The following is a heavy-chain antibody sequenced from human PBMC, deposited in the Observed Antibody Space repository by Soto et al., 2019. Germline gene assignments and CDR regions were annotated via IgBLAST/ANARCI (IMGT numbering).Heavy chain of an antibody. CDR1: GGSFSGYY. D-gene: IGHD3-10*01. CDR2: INHSGST. V-gene: IGHV4-34*01. J-gene: IGHJ4*02. CDR3: ARGPYYGSGSYPIRLFDY. Sequence: SETLSLTCAVYGGSFSGYYWSWIRQPPGKGLEWIGEINHSGSTNYNPSLKSRVTISVDTSKNQFSLKLSSVTAADTAVYYCARGPYYGSGSYPIRLFDYWGQGTLVTVSS.